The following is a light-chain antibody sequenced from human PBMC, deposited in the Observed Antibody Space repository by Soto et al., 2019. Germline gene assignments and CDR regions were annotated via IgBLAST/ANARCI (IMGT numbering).Light chain of an antibody. CDR2: KAS. Sequence: DIQMTQSPSTLSASVGDRVTITCRASQSISSLLAWYQQKPGKAPKLLIYKASSLESGVPSTFSGSGSGTEFTLTISSLQPDDFATYYCQQYNSYPYTFGQGTKLEIK. V-gene: IGKV1-5*03. CDR1: QSISSL. CDR3: QQYNSYPYT. J-gene: IGKJ2*01.